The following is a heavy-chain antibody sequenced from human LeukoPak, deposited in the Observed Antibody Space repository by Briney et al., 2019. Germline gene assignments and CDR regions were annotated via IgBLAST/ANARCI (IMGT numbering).Heavy chain of an antibody. D-gene: IGHD4-17*01. CDR2: MNPNSGNT. V-gene: IGHV1-8*03. Sequence: ASLKVSCKASGYTFTSYDINWVRQATGQGLEWMGWMNPNSGNTGYAQKFQGRVTITRNTSISTAYMELSSVRSEDTAVYYCARVRNYYYYMDVWGKGTTVTVSS. CDR1: GYTFTSYD. CDR3: ARVRNYYYYMDV. J-gene: IGHJ6*03.